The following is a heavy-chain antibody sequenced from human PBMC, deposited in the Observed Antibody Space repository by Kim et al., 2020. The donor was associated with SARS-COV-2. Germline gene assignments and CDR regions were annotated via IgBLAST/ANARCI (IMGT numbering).Heavy chain of an antibody. Sequence: YAQKFQGRVTMTRDTSISTAYMELSMLRSDDTAVYYCAREGPIGQDAFDIWGQGTMVTVSS. D-gene: IGHD3-16*01. J-gene: IGHJ3*02. V-gene: IGHV1-2*02. CDR3: AREGPIGQDAFDI.